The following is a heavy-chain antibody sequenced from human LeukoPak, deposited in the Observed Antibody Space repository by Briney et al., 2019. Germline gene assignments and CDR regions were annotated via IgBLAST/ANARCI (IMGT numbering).Heavy chain of an antibody. CDR3: ATVRHCSSTSCYRFPYGMDV. J-gene: IGHJ6*02. CDR1: GCTLTELS. Sequence: ASVKVSCKVSGCTLTELSMHWVRQAPGKGLEWMGGFNPEGGETIYAQKFQGRVTMTEDTSTDTAYMKLSSLRSEDTAVYYCATVRHCSSTSCYRFPYGMDVWGQGTTVTVSS. D-gene: IGHD2-2*02. V-gene: IGHV1-24*01. CDR2: FNPEGGET.